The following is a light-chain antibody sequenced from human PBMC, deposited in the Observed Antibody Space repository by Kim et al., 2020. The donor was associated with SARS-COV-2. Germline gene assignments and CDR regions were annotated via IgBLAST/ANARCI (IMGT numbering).Light chain of an antibody. V-gene: IGKV3-20*01. CDR3: QQYGRSPLIT. CDR2: AAS. J-gene: IGKJ5*01. CDR1: QSVSSSY. Sequence: PGEGAPRSCRASQSVSSSYLAWYQQKPGQAPRLLIYAASSRATGIPDRFSGSGSGTDFTLTISRLEPEDFAVYYCQQYGRSPLITFGQGTRLEIK.